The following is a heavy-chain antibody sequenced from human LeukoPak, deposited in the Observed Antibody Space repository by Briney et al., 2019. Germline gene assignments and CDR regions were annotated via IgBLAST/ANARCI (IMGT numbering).Heavy chain of an antibody. CDR3: AKGGGNWYFDL. J-gene: IGHJ2*01. V-gene: IGHV3-23*01. CDR2: ISGSGGST. Sequence: GGSLRLSCAASGFTFSSYAVSWVRQAPGKGLEWVSSISGSGGSTYYPDAVKGRFTISRDNSKNALYLQVNSLRAEDTAVYYCAKGGGNWYFDLWGRGALVTVSS. CDR1: GFTFSSYA. D-gene: IGHD3-16*01.